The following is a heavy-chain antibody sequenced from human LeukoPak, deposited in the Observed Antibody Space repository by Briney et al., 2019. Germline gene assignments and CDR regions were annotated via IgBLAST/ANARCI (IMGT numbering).Heavy chain of an antibody. CDR2: IYYSGST. V-gene: IGHV4-39*01. J-gene: IGHJ4*02. D-gene: IGHD6-19*01. Sequence: PSETLSLTCTVSGGSISSSSYYWGWIRQPPGKGLEWIGSIYYSGSTYYNPSLKSRVTISVDTSKNQFSLKLSSVTAADTAVYYCARVGGSSGWPFDYWGQGTLVTVSS. CDR3: ARVGGSSGWPFDY. CDR1: GGSISSSSYY.